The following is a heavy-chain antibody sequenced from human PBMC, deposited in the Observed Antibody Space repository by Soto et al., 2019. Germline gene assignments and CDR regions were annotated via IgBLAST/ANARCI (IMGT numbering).Heavy chain of an antibody. D-gene: IGHD6-13*01. V-gene: IGHV3-15*01. CDR3: TTDPGIAAAPVDY. J-gene: IGHJ4*02. CDR1: GFTFINAW. CDR2: IKSKTDGGTT. Sequence: WGSLRLSCAASGFTFINAWISCVRQATLKGLEWVGRIKSKTDGGTTDYAAPVKGRFTISRDDSKNTLYLQMNSLKTEDTAVYYCTTDPGIAAAPVDYWGQGTLVTVSS.